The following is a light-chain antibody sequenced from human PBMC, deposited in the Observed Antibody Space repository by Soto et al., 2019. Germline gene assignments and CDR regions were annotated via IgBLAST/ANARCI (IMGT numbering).Light chain of an antibody. Sequence: IALTQSPATLSVSPGARAAISGRASQSVSSYLVWYQQKPGQAPRLLIYGASTRATGIPARFSGSGSGTEFTLTISSLQSEDFAVYYCQQYNNWPPTFGPGTKVDI. CDR1: QSVSSY. V-gene: IGKV3-15*01. J-gene: IGKJ3*01. CDR3: QQYNNWPPT. CDR2: GAS.